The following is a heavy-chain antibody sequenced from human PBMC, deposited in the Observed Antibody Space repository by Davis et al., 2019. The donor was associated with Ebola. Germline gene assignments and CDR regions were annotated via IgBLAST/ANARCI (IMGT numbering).Heavy chain of an antibody. CDR3: ARLRGYSGYALDY. CDR1: GGSVSSGSYY. D-gene: IGHD5-12*01. J-gene: IGHJ4*02. CDR2: IYYSGST. V-gene: IGHV4-61*01. Sequence: MPSETLSLTCTVSGGSVSSGSYYWSWIRQPPEKGLEWVGYIYYSGSTNYNPSLKSRVTISVDTSKNQFSLKLSSVTAADTAVYYCARLRGYSGYALDYWGQGTLVTVSS.